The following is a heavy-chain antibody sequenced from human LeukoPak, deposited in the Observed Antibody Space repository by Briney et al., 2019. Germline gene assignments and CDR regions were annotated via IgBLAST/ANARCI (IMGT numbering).Heavy chain of an antibody. V-gene: IGHV3-30*02. CDR1: GFTFSNYD. J-gene: IGHJ4*02. CDR3: AKDRYSGGYGGWVYFDS. Sequence: GGSLRLSCAASGFTFSNYDMPWVRQAPGKGLEWVAFIRYDGGKKYYADSMEGRLTISRDNSKNTLYLQMDSLRPEDTAVYYCAKDRYSGGYGGWVYFDSWGQGTLVTVSA. D-gene: IGHD1-26*01. CDR2: IRYDGGKK.